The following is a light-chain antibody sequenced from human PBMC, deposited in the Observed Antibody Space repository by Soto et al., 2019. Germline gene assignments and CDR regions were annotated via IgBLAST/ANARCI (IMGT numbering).Light chain of an antibody. CDR3: QSSDSSLSGLWV. CDR1: SSNIGAGYD. Sequence: QSVLTQPPSVSGAPGQRVTISCTGSSSNIGAGYDVHWYQQVPGAAPKLLIYGNNNRPSGVPDRFSGSKSGTSASLAITGLQAEDEADYYCQSSDSSLSGLWVFGGGTKLTVL. V-gene: IGLV1-40*01. CDR2: GNN. J-gene: IGLJ3*02.